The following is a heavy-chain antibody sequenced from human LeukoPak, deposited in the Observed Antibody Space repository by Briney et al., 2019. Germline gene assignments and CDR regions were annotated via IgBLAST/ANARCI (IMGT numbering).Heavy chain of an antibody. J-gene: IGHJ5*02. CDR2: ISSSSSYI. CDR1: GFTFSSCS. V-gene: IGHV3-21*01. Sequence: PGGSLRLPCAASGFTFSSCSMNWVRQAPGKGLEWVSSISSSSSYIYYADSVKGRFTISRDNAKNSLYLQMNSLRAEDTAVYYCARGVYDFWSGPNWFDPWGQGTLVTVSS. D-gene: IGHD3-3*01. CDR3: ARGVYDFWSGPNWFDP.